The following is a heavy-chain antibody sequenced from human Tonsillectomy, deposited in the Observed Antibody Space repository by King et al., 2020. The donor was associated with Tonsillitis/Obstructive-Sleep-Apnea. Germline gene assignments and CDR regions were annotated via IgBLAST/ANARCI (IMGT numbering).Heavy chain of an antibody. CDR1: GYTFTSYG. CDR3: ARPTYCTNGVCYLGYSS. CDR2: ISAYNGNT. Sequence: QLVQSGAEVKKPGASVKVSCKASGYTFTSYGISWVRQAPGQGLEWMGWISAYNGNTNFAQKLQGRVTMTTDTSTSTAYMELRSLRSDDTAVYYCARPTYCTNGVCYLGYSSWGQGTLVTVSS. D-gene: IGHD2-8*01. V-gene: IGHV1-18*01. J-gene: IGHJ4*02.